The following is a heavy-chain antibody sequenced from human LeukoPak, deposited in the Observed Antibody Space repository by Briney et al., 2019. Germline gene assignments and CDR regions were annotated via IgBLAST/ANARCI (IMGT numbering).Heavy chain of an antibody. D-gene: IGHD3-22*01. CDR2: IVGSGGST. Sequence: PGGSLRLSCAASGFTFSSYAMSWVRQAPGKGLEWVSAIVGSGGSTYYADSVKGRFTISRDNSKNTPYLQMNSLRAEDTAVYYCASTDSSGYFYFDYWGQGTLVTVSS. J-gene: IGHJ4*02. CDR3: ASTDSSGYFYFDY. V-gene: IGHV3-23*01. CDR1: GFTFSSYA.